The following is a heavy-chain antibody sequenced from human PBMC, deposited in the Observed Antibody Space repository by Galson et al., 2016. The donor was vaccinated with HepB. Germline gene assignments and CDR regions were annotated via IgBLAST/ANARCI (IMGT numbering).Heavy chain of an antibody. Sequence: SLRLSCAASGFSISTYSMNWVRQAPGKGLEWVSYISSSSRTKYYADSVKGRFTISRDNDKNSLSLQMNSLRDEDTAVYYCARDVFEENYNFDCWGQGTLVTVSS. J-gene: IGHJ4*02. CDR1: GFSISTYS. CDR3: ARDVFEENYNFDC. V-gene: IGHV3-48*02. CDR2: ISSSSRTK. D-gene: IGHD5-24*01.